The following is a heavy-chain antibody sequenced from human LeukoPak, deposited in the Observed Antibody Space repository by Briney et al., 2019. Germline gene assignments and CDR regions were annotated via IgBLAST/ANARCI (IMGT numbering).Heavy chain of an antibody. CDR2: MSYDENNK. D-gene: IGHD1-26*01. J-gene: IGHJ4*02. CDR1: GFTFSAYA. V-gene: IGHV3-30-3*01. CDR3: ARGSGGSEYYFDY. Sequence: PGGSLRLSCTASGFTFSAYAIHWVRQAPGKGLEWVAVMSYDENNKYYSESVKGRFTISRDNAKNSLYLQMNSLRAEDTAVYYCARGSGGSEYYFDYWGQGTLVTVSS.